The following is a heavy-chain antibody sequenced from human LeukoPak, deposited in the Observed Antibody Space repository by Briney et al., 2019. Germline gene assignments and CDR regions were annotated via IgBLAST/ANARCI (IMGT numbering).Heavy chain of an antibody. Sequence: GASVKISCKASGYTFTSHDINWARQATGQGVEWMGWMNPNSGNTGYAQRFQGRVTMTRDTSISTAYMELNSLRSDDTAVYYCLRGHHSAMALPFWFDPWGQGTLVTVSS. CDR1: GYTFTSHD. J-gene: IGHJ5*02. D-gene: IGHD5-18*01. CDR2: MNPNSGNT. CDR3: LRGHHSAMALPFWFDP. V-gene: IGHV1-8*01.